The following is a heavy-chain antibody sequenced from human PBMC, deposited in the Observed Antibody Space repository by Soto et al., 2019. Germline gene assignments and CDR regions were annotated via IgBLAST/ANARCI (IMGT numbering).Heavy chain of an antibody. CDR3: ARDFVVGGPTINYYYSMDV. D-gene: IGHD1-26*01. CDR2: IYSAGNT. J-gene: IGHJ6*02. V-gene: IGHV3-66*01. Sequence: LRLSCAASGFTVSSNYMSWVRQAPGKGLEWISIIYSAGNTYYADSVKGRFTISRDNSKNTLYLQMNSMGAEDTAVYYCARDFVVGGPTINYYYSMDVWGQGTTVTVS. CDR1: GFTVSSNY.